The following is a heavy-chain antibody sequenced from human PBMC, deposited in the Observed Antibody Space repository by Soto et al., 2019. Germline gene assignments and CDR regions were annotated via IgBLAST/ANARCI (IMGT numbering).Heavy chain of an antibody. CDR3: AKEFIVVVVAATPENDY. Sequence: GGSLRLSCAASGFTFSSYAMSWVRQAPGKGLEWVSAISGSGGSTYYADSVKGRFTISRDNSKNTLYLQMNSLRAEDTAVYYCAKEFIVVVVAATPENDYWGQGTLVTVSS. D-gene: IGHD2-15*01. CDR1: GFTFSSYA. CDR2: ISGSGGST. J-gene: IGHJ4*02. V-gene: IGHV3-23*01.